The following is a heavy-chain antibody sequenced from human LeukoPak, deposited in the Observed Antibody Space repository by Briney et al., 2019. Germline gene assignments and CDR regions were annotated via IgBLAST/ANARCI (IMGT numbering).Heavy chain of an antibody. J-gene: IGHJ4*02. Sequence: EASVKVSCKASGYTFTSYYMHWVRQAPGQGLEWMGIINPSGGSTSYAQKFQGRVTMTRDTSTSTVYMELSSLRSEDTAVYYCARVAEGCSSTSCYTDYWGQGTLVTVSS. V-gene: IGHV1-46*01. CDR1: GYTFTSYY. CDR3: ARVAEGCSSTSCYTDY. CDR2: INPSGGST. D-gene: IGHD2-2*02.